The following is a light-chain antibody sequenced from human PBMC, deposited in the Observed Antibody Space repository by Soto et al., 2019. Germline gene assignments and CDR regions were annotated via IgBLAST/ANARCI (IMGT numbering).Light chain of an antibody. Sequence: EILLTQSPATLSVSPGETATLSCRASQNVLSDLAWYQQKPGQAPRLLVYGATTRATDAPAKFRGRGSGTEFSLTISRLQSEDSATYYCQQYRRWPRTFGQGSKVEI. CDR3: QQYRRWPRT. V-gene: IGKV3-15*01. J-gene: IGKJ1*01. CDR1: QNVLSD. CDR2: GAT.